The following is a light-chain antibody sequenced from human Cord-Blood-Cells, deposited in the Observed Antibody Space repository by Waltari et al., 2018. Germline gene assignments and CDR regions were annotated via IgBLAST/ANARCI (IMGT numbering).Light chain of an antibody. CDR1: SSYVGSYNL. CDR3: CSFAGSSTVL. Sequence: QSALTQPASVSGSPGQSITISCTGTSSYVGSYNLVSWYQQHPGKAPKLMMYEGSKRPAVVSNRFAGTKSGNTPSLTIAGLQAEDVADYYCCSFAGSSTVLFGGGTKLTFL. V-gene: IGLV2-23*01. CDR2: EGS. J-gene: IGLJ2*01.